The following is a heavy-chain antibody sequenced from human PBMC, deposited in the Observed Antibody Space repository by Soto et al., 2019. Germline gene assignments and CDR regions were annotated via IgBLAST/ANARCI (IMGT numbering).Heavy chain of an antibody. CDR2: ISYDGSNK. CDR1: GFTFSSYG. V-gene: IGHV3-30*18. CDR3: AKLHNYYDSRGYGANAFDI. Sequence: GSLRLSCAASGFTFSSYGMHWVRQAPGKGLEWVAVISYDGSNKYYADSVKGRFTISRDNSKNTLYLQMNSLRAEDTAVYYCAKLHNYYDSRGYGANAFDIWGQGTMVTV. J-gene: IGHJ3*02. D-gene: IGHD3-22*01.